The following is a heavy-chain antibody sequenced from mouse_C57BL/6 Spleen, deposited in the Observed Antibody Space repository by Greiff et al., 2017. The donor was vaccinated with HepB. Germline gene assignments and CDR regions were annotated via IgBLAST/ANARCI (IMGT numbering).Heavy chain of an antibody. CDR2: INPNNGGT. V-gene: IGHV1-18*01. J-gene: IGHJ4*01. CDR1: GYTFTDYN. Sequence: VQLQQSGPELVKPGASVKIPCKASGYTFTDYNMDWVKQSHGKSLEWIGDINPNNGGTIYNQKFKGKATLTVDKSSSTAYMELRSLTSEDTAVYYCARKDYYGSLYAMDYWGQGTSVTVSS. D-gene: IGHD1-1*01. CDR3: ARKDYYGSLYAMDY.